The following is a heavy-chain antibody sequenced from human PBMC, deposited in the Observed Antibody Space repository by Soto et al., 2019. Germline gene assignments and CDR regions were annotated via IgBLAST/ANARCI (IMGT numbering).Heavy chain of an antibody. J-gene: IGHJ4*02. D-gene: IGHD6-13*01. CDR2: LANDGSYQ. CDR1: GFPFGGYG. V-gene: IGHV3-30*03. Sequence: QVQLVESGGGVVQPGGSLRLSCEASGFPFGGYGMPWVRQSPGEGLEWVAVLANDGSYQYYADSMKGRFTISRDNSKNTLYLKMDSLRPGETDIYYWARSLGGSSDFSPDYWGQGTLVTVSS. CDR3: ARSLGGSSDFSPDY.